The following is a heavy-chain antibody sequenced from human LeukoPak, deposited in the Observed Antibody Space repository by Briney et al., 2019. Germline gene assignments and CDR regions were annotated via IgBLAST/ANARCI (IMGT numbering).Heavy chain of an antibody. CDR1: GFTFSSYW. V-gene: IGHV3-7*01. D-gene: IGHD4-17*01. CDR2: IKQGGSEK. CDR3: ARGGDYGDYDFFDY. Sequence: GGSLRLSCAASGFTFSSYWLSWVRQAPGKGLEWVANIKQGGSEKYYVDSVKGRFTISRDNAKNSLYLQMNSLRAEDTAVYYCARGGDYGDYDFFDYWGQGTLVTVSS. J-gene: IGHJ4*02.